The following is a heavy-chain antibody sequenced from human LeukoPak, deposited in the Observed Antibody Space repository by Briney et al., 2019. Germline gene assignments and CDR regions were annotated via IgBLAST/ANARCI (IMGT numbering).Heavy chain of an antibody. D-gene: IGHD6-6*01. Sequence: ETLSLTCAVYGGSFSGYYWSWIRQPPGKGLEWIGEINHSGSTNYNPSLKSRVTISVDTSKNQFSLKLSSVTAADTAVYYCARDSDSSSSRGYFDYWGQGTLVTVSS. J-gene: IGHJ4*02. V-gene: IGHV4-34*01. CDR1: GGSFSGYY. CDR3: ARDSDSSSSRGYFDY. CDR2: INHSGST.